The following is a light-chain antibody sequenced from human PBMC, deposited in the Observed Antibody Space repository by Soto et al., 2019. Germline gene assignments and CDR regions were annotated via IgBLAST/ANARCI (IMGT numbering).Light chain of an antibody. CDR2: GTS. Sequence: EIVLTQSPGTLSVSPGERATLSCRASQTVNNTNLAWYQQRPGQGPRLLIYGTSTRDGGIPARFRGSGSGTDFNLTISRLEPEDIAVYYCQQYYSSGWTFGQGTKVEIK. V-gene: IGKV3-20*01. J-gene: IGKJ1*01. CDR3: QQYYSSGWT. CDR1: QTVNNTN.